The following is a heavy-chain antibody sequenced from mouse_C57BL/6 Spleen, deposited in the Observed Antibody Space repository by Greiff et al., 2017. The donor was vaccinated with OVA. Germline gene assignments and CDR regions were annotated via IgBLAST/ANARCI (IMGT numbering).Heavy chain of an antibody. Sequence: QVQLQQPGAELVKPGASVKMSCKASGYTFTSYWITWVKQRTGQGLEWIGDIYPGSGSTNYNEKFKGKATLTVDTSSSTAYMYLSSLTSEYSAVYSCAREGWFYGYDDGFYAMDYWGQGTSVTVSS. D-gene: IGHD2-2*01. CDR1: GYTFTSYW. V-gene: IGHV1-55*01. CDR3: AREGWFYGYDDGFYAMDY. CDR2: IYPGSGST. J-gene: IGHJ4*01.